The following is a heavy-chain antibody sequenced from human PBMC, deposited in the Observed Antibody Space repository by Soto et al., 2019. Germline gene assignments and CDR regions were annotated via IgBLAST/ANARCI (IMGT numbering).Heavy chain of an antibody. CDR2: IYYSGST. CDR3: ARRYGRYFDY. J-gene: IGHJ4*02. D-gene: IGHD4-17*01. Sequence: SETLSLTCTVSGGSIIRYYWSWIRQPPWKGLEWIGYIYYSGSTNYNPSLKSRVTISVDTSQNQFSLKLSSMTAADTAVYYCARRYGRYFDYWGQGTLVTVSS. V-gene: IGHV4-59*08. CDR1: GGSIIRYY.